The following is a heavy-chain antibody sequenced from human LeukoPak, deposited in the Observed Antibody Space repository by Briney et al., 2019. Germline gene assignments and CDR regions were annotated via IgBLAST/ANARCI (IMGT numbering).Heavy chain of an antibody. V-gene: IGHV4-39*07. CDR2: IYYSGST. D-gene: IGHD2-2*01. CDR3: ARDPIVVVPAAPAGDAFDI. CDR1: GGSISSSSYY. Sequence: PSETLSLTCTVSGGSISSSSYYWGWIRQPPGKGLEWIGSIYYSGSTYHNPSLKSRVTISVDTSKNQFSLKLSSVTAADTAVYYCARDPIVVVPAAPAGDAFDIWGQGTMVTVSS. J-gene: IGHJ3*02.